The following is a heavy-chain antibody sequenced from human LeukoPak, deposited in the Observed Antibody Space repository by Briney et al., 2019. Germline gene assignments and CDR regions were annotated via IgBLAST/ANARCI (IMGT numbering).Heavy chain of an antibody. CDR1: DYTCTNYG. J-gene: IGHJ4*02. Sequence: ASVKVSCKASDYTCTNYGISWVRQAPGQGLEWMGWISAYNGNTNYAQKLQDRVTMTTDTSTTTSYMELRSLRSDDTAVYYCARGSDSDYWGQGTLVTVSS. CDR2: ISAYNGNT. V-gene: IGHV1-18*01. CDR3: ARGSDSDY. D-gene: IGHD2-21*02.